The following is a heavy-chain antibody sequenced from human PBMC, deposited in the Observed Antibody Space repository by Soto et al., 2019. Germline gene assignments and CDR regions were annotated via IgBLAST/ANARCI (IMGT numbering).Heavy chain of an antibody. CDR1: GFTFSSYW. CDR2: IKQDGSEK. J-gene: IGHJ6*02. CDR3: ARDRDWGGFTMRLVAPYGMDV. V-gene: IGHV3-7*05. D-gene: IGHD3-22*01. Sequence: GGSLRLSCAASGFTFSSYWMSWVRQAPGKGLEWVANIKQDGSEKYYVDSVKGRFTISRDNAKNSLYLQMNSLRAEDTAVYYCARDRDWGGFTMRLVAPYGMDVWGQGTTVTVSS.